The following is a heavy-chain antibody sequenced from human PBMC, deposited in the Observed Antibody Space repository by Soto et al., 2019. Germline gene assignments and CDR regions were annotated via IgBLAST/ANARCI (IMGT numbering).Heavy chain of an antibody. V-gene: IGHV3-48*03. Sequence: PGGSLRLSCTASGFTFSSYEMTWVRQSPGKGLEWISYITSGGTTYYADSAKGRFTISRDNGKNSLYLHLNSLTAEDTAIYYCARVLYATWSAFDDWGQGTLVTVSS. J-gene: IGHJ4*02. CDR1: GFTFSSYE. CDR3: ARVLYATWSAFDD. CDR2: ITSGGTT. D-gene: IGHD1-26*01.